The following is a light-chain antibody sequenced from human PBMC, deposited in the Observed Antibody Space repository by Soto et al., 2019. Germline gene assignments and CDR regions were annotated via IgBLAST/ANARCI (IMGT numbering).Light chain of an antibody. V-gene: IGKV1-9*01. CDR1: QGMSSN. J-gene: IGKJ5*01. Sequence: IQLTQSPSSLPAAVGGRARMSRRASQGMSSNLAWYQQKPGEAPKLMIYAASTLQSGVSSRFSGSRSGTDCTLTISRLQPEDVSTYYCQQLHSYPLTLRQGTRLEIK. CDR2: AAS. CDR3: QQLHSYPLT.